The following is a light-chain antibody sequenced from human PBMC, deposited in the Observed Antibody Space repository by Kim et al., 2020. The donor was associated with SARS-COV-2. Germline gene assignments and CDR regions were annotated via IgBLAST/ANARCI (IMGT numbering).Light chain of an antibody. Sequence: GQSSTNSCTGTSSDVGAYKYVSWYQQHPGKAPELMIFDVSERPSGISNRFSGSKSGNTASLTISGLQAEDGADYYCSSYARSSSYVFGTGTKVTVL. J-gene: IGLJ1*01. CDR2: DVS. CDR3: SSYARSSSYV. V-gene: IGLV2-14*04. CDR1: SSDVGAYKY.